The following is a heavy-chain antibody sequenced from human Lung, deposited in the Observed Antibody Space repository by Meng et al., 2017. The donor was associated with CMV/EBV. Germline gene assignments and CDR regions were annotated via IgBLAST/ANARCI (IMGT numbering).Heavy chain of an antibody. J-gene: IGHJ6*02. CDR3: SRFRGYPLYYYALDV. V-gene: IGHV3-49*04. CDR2: IRSKAYGGTT. CDR1: GFTFGDNA. D-gene: IGHD5-18*01. Sequence: GGXXRLSCTASGFTFGDNAMNWVRQAPGKGLEWVGFIRSKAYGGTTEYAASVEDRFTISRDDSKSIAYLQMNSLKTEDTAVYYCSRFRGYPLYYYALDVWGQGXTVTVSS.